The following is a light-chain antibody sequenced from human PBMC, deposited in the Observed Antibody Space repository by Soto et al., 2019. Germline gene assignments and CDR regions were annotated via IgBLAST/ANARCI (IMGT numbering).Light chain of an antibody. Sequence: DIHLTQSPSSLSASVGDSVTITCRTSQRIGTFLNWYQQRQGRAPNLLIYSASTLQSGVPSRFNAGGSGTDFTLTITSLQPEDSATYYCQLSYNAWTFGQGTKV. CDR2: SAS. J-gene: IGKJ1*01. CDR1: QRIGTF. V-gene: IGKV1-39*01. CDR3: QLSYNAWT.